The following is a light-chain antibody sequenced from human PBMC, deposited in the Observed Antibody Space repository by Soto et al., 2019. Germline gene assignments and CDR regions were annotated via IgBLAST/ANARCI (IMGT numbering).Light chain of an antibody. CDR3: AAWDDSLSGFV. J-gene: IGLJ1*01. V-gene: IGLV1-44*01. CDR2: SNN. Sequence: QSVLTQPPSAPGTPGQRVSISCSGSNSNIGSNTVNWYQQLPGTAPKLLIYSNNQRPSGVPDRFSGSKSGTSASLAISGLQSDDEADYYCAAWDDSLSGFVFGAGTKV. CDR1: NSNIGSNT.